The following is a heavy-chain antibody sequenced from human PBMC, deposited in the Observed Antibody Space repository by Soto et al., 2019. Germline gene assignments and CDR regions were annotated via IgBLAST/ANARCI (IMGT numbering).Heavy chain of an antibody. J-gene: IGHJ4*02. CDR1: GFTFSSFN. D-gene: IGHD2-15*01. CDR3: ARDMGYPSERYCSGGSCHIDY. Sequence: GSLRLSCAASGFTFSSFNMNWVRQAPGKGLEWVSSISSSSTYIYYADSLKGRFTISRDNAKNSLFLQMNGLRAEDTAVYYCARDMGYPSERYCSGGSCHIDYWGQGTLVTVSS. CDR2: ISSSSTYI. V-gene: IGHV3-21*01.